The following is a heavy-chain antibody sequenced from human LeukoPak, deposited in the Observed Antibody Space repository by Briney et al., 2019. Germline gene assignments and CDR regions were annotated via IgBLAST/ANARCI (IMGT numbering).Heavy chain of an antibody. Sequence: GGSLRLSCAASGFAVSSNYMSWVRQAPGKGLEWVSVIYSGGSTYYADSVKGRFTISRDNSKNTLYLQMNSLRAEDTAVYYCASYSSGWYPKNQIDYWGQGTLVTVSS. J-gene: IGHJ4*02. V-gene: IGHV3-53*01. D-gene: IGHD6-19*01. CDR2: IYSGGST. CDR1: GFAVSSNY. CDR3: ASYSSGWYPKNQIDY.